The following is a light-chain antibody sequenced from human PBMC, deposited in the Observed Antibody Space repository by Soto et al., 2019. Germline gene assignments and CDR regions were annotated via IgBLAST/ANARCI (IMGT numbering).Light chain of an antibody. CDR1: QGISSA. Sequence: AIQLTQSPSSLSASVGDRVTITCRPSQGISSALAWYQQKPGKAPKLLIYDASSLESGVPSRFSGSGSGTDFTLTISSLQPEDFVTYYCQQFNSYPLTFGGGTKVEIK. CDR2: DAS. CDR3: QQFNSYPLT. J-gene: IGKJ4*01. V-gene: IGKV1-13*02.